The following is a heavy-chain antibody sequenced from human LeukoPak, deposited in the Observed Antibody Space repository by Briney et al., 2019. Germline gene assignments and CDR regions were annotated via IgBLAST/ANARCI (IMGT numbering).Heavy chain of an antibody. J-gene: IGHJ3*02. V-gene: IGHV4-59*01. Sequence: PSETLSLTCTVSGGSISSYYWSWIRQPPGKGLEWIGYIYYSGSTNYNPSLKSRVTISVDTSKNQFSLKLSSVTAADTPVYYCARDLAHSYGSGRAFDIWGKGTMVTVFS. D-gene: IGHD3-10*01. CDR2: IYYSGST. CDR3: ARDLAHSYGSGRAFDI. CDR1: GGSISSYY.